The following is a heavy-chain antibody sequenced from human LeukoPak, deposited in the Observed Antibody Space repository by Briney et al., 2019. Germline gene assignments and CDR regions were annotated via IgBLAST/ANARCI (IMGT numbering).Heavy chain of an antibody. Sequence: GGSLRLSCAASGFTFSSYWMSWVRQAPGKGLEWVANIKQDGSEKYYVDSVKGRFTISGDNAKNSLYLQMNSLRAEDTAVYYCARVRGSSYFDYRGQGTLVTVSS. V-gene: IGHV3-7*01. CDR2: IKQDGSEK. D-gene: IGHD6-6*01. CDR3: ARVRGSSYFDY. J-gene: IGHJ4*02. CDR1: GFTFSSYW.